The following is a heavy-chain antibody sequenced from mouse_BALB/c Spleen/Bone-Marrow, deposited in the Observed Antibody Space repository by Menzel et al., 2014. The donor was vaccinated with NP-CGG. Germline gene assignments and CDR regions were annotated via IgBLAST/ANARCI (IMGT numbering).Heavy chain of an antibody. V-gene: IGHV1-18*01. J-gene: IGHJ3*01. CDR3: GRRDYYDYAWFAY. CDR1: GYSFTGYT. CDR2: INPYNGGT. D-gene: IGHD2-4*01. Sequence: EAQLQQSGPALVEPGASMKISCKASGYSFTGYTMNWVKQSHGKNLEWIGLINPYNGGTTYNQKFKGKATLTVDKSSSTAYMELLSLTSEDSAFYYCGRRDYYDYAWFAYWGQGTLVTVSA.